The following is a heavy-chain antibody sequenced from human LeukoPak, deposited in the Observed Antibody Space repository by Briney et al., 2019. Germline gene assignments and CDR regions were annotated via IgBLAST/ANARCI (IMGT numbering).Heavy chain of an antibody. Sequence: SETLSLTCSVSDDSITMYYWTWIRQPPGKGLEWIGYVDHTGSTNFNPSLNGRVSISRDTTNNLFSLRLRSVTAADTAIYYCARDLGGTYSSENWFDPWGQGTLVTVSS. V-gene: IGHV4-4*08. CDR3: ARDLGGTYSSENWFDP. J-gene: IGHJ5*02. D-gene: IGHD1-26*01. CDR1: DDSITMYY. CDR2: VDHTGST.